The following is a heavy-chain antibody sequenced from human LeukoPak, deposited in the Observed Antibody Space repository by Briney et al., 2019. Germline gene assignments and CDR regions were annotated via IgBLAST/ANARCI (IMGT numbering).Heavy chain of an antibody. Sequence: GESLKISFKGSGXTFTSYCIGWVRQMPGKGLEWMGIISPGDSETKYSPSLQGQVTISADKSISTAYLQWSNLKASDTALYYCARIEGSTFDYWGQGTLVTVSS. J-gene: IGHJ4*02. V-gene: IGHV5-51*01. CDR1: GXTFTSYC. CDR2: ISPGDSET. CDR3: ARIEGSTFDY.